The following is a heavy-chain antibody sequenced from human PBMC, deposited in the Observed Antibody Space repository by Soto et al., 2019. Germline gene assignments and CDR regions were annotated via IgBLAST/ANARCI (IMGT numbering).Heavy chain of an antibody. V-gene: IGHV3-53*04. CDR3: ARDPYYGSSGYLASNGMDV. J-gene: IGHJ6*02. CDR2: IYSDGST. CDR1: GFTVSSNY. D-gene: IGHD3-22*01. Sequence: EVQLVESGGGLVQPGGSLRLSCAASGFTVSSNYMSWVRQAPGKGLEWVSVIYSDGSTYYADSVKGRFTISRHNSKNTLYLQMNSQRAEDSAVYYCARDPYYGSSGYLASNGMDVWGQGTTVTVSS.